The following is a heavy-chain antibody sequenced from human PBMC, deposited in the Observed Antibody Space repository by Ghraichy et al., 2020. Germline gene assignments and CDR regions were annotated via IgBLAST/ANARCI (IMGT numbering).Heavy chain of an antibody. Sequence: ASVKVSCKASGYTFTSYYMHWVRQAPGQGLEWMGIINPSGGSTSYAQKFQGRVTMTRDTSTSTVYMELSSLRSEDTAVYYCARDQTDAPGDYALSNFDYWGQGTLVTVSS. CDR3: ARDQTDAPGDYALSNFDY. CDR1: GYTFTSYY. D-gene: IGHD4-17*01. V-gene: IGHV1-46*01. J-gene: IGHJ4*02. CDR2: INPSGGST.